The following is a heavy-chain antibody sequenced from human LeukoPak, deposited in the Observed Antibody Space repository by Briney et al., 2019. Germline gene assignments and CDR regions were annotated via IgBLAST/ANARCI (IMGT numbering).Heavy chain of an antibody. CDR2: INAGNGNT. J-gene: IGHJ6*02. CDR3: AREDYGMDV. CDR1: GGTFARYA. Sequence: ASVKVSCKASGGTFARYALHWVRQAPGQRLEWMGWINAGNGNTKYSQKFQGRVTMTRNTSISTAYMELSSLRSEDTAVYYCAREDYGMDVWGQGTTVTVSS. V-gene: IGHV1-3*01.